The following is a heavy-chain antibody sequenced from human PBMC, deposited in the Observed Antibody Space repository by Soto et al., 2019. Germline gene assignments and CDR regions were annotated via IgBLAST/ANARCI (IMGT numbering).Heavy chain of an antibody. D-gene: IGHD6-6*01. CDR3: ARDGQLWNYYYGMDV. V-gene: IGHV4-59*01. CDR2: IYYSGVT. Sequence: PSETLSLTCTVSGGSISSYYWSWIRQPPGKGLEWIGYIYYSGVTNYNPPLKSRVTISVDTSKNQFSLKLSSVTAADTAGYYGARDGQLWNYYYGMDVWGQGTTVTVSS. CDR1: GGSISSYY. J-gene: IGHJ6*02.